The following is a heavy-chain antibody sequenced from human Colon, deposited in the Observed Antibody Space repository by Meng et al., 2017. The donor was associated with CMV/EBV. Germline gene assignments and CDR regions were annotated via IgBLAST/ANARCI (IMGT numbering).Heavy chain of an antibody. CDR2: IRGSASRT. CDR1: GFPFGDYA. V-gene: IGHV3-23*01. J-gene: IGHJ4*02. Sequence: EVQLLESGGGLVQPGGSLRLSGAASGFPFGDYAMSWVRQSPGKGLEWVSGIRGSASRTSYPNSVKGRFTISRDNSKNIVYLQMNSLTDEDTAVYYCAKVPWESSGYLVYWGQGILVTVSS. D-gene: IGHD3-22*01. CDR3: AKVPWESSGYLVY.